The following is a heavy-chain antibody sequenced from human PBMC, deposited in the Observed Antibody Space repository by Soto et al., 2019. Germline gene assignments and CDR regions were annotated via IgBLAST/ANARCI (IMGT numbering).Heavy chain of an antibody. D-gene: IGHD3-22*01. CDR2: ISAYNGNT. CDR3: ARVYYDSSGYPYNGYNWFDP. CDR1: GGTFSSYG. V-gene: IGHV1-18*01. Sequence: ASVKVSCKASGGTFSSYGISWVRQAPGQGLEWMGWISAYNGNTNYAQKLQGRVTMTTDTSTSTAYMELRSLRSDDTAVYYCARVYYDSSGYPYNGYNWFDPWGQGTLVTVSS. J-gene: IGHJ5*02.